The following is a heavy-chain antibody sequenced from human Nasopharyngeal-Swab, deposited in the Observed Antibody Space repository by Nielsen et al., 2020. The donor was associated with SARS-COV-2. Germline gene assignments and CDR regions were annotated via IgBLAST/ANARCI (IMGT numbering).Heavy chain of an antibody. CDR3: ARMGIAAAGYGMDV. CDR2: ISSSGSTI. J-gene: IGHJ6*02. Sequence: GESLKISCAASGFTFSDYYMSWIRQAPGKGLEWVSYISSSGSTIYYADSVKGRFTISRDNSKNTLYLQMNSLRAEDTAVYYCARMGIAAAGYGMDVWGQGTTVTVSS. V-gene: IGHV3-11*04. CDR1: GFTFSDYY. D-gene: IGHD6-13*01.